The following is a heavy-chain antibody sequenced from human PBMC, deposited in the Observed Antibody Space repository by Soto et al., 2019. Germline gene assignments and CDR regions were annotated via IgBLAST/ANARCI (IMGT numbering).Heavy chain of an antibody. CDR2: IYKSGST. J-gene: IGHJ4*02. D-gene: IGHD6-6*01. V-gene: IGHV4-39*01. Sequence: QLQLQESGPGLVKPSETLSLTCTVSGDSISSSHYYWGWIRQPPGKGLEWIGSIYKSGSTYYNPSLKSRVTISVDTSKNQFSLKLSSVTAADTAVYYCARKGGIAARPNFDYWGQGTLVTVSS. CDR3: ARKGGIAARPNFDY. CDR1: GDSISSSHYY.